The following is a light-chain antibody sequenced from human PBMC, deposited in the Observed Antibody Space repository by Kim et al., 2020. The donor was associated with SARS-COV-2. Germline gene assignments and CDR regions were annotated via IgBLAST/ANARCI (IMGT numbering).Light chain of an antibody. CDR3: LLHYSGIQI. Sequence: PGGTVTLTCASSAGAITIHNYPSWFQQKVRQTPRPFFYSTLKRHSWTPARFSGSVLGGKAVLTLSSVQPEDEADYYCLLHYSGIQIFGGGTQLTVL. J-gene: IGLJ2*01. CDR1: AGAITIHNY. CDR2: STL. V-gene: IGLV7-43*01.